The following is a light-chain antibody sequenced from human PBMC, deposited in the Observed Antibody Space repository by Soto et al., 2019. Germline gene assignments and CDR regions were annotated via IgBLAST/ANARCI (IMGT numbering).Light chain of an antibody. V-gene: IGLV2-11*01. CDR1: SSDVGGYNY. Sequence: QSVLTQPRSVSGSPGQSVTISCTGTSSDVGGYNYVSWYQQHPGKAPKLMFYDVSKRPSGVPDRFSGSKSGNTASLTISGLQAEDEADYYCCSYAGSYTVVFGGGTKVTVL. J-gene: IGLJ2*01. CDR3: CSYAGSYTVV. CDR2: DVS.